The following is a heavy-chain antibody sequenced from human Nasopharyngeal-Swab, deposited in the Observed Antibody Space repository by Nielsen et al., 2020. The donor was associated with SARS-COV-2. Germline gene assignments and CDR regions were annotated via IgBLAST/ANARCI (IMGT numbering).Heavy chain of an antibody. CDR2: IKQDGGEK. Sequence: GESLKISCAASGFTFSDYYMSWVRQAPGKGLEWVANIKQDGGEKNYVDSVKGRFTISRDNAKNSLYLQMNTLRAEDTAVYYCVRDVIATVTTPPDYWGQGTLVTVSS. D-gene: IGHD4-17*01. V-gene: IGHV3-7*01. CDR3: VRDVIATVTTPPDY. J-gene: IGHJ4*02. CDR1: GFTFSDYY.